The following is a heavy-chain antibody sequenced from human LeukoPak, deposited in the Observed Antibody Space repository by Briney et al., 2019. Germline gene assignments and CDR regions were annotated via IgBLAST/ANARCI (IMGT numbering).Heavy chain of an antibody. CDR1: GGSISSGSYY. V-gene: IGHV4-61*02. J-gene: IGHJ2*01. CDR2: IYTSGST. D-gene: IGHD4-17*01. CDR3: ARLRSTYWYFDL. Sequence: SETLSLTCTVSGGSISSGSYYWSWIRQPAGKGLEWIGRIYTSGSTNYNPSLKSRVTMSVDTSKNQFSLKLSSVTAADTAVYYCARLRSTYWYFDLWGRGTLVTVSS.